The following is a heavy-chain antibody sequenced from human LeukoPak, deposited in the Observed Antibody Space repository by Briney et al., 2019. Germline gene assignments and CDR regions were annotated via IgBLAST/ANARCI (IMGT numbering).Heavy chain of an antibody. V-gene: IGHV3-33*01. D-gene: IGHD6-13*01. Sequence: PGRSLRLSCAASGFTFSSYGMHWVRQAPGKGLEWVAVIWYDGSNKYYAASVKGRFTISSDNSKNTLYLQMNSLRAEDTAVYYCARDSSSWYEDGYYFDYWGQGTLVTVSS. J-gene: IGHJ4*02. CDR3: ARDSSSWYEDGYYFDY. CDR2: IWYDGSNK. CDR1: GFTFSSYG.